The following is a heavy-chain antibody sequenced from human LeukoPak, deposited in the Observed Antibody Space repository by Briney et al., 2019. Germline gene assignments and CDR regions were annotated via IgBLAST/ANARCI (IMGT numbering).Heavy chain of an antibody. V-gene: IGHV3-74*01. D-gene: IGHD6-19*01. CDR1: GFTFSSYW. CDR3: ARVIAVADYYLDY. CDR2: INSDGSST. J-gene: IGHJ4*02. Sequence: PGGSLSLSCAASGFTFSSYWMHWVRHAPGKGLVWVSRINSDGSSTSYADSVKGRFTISRDNAKNTLYLQMNSLRAEDTAVYYCARVIAVADYYLDYWGQGTLVTVSS.